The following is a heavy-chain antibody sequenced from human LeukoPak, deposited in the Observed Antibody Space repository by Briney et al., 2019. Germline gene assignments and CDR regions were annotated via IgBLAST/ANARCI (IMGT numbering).Heavy chain of an antibody. Sequence: SETLSLTCIVSGGSINNHYWTWIRQTPGKGLEWIGDIHYTGTTKYNPSLKSRVTISIDTSKNQFSLNLSSVTAADTAVYYCARDGSLTTVTFQAPPYFDYWGQGTLVTVSS. CDR1: GGSINNHY. D-gene: IGHD4-17*01. J-gene: IGHJ4*02. CDR2: IHYTGTT. V-gene: IGHV4-59*11. CDR3: ARDGSLTTVTFQAPPYFDY.